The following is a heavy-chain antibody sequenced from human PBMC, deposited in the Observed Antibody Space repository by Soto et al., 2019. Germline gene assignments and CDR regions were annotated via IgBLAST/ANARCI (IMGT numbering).Heavy chain of an antibody. Sequence: EVQLVESGGGLVKPGGSLRLSCAASGFTFSNAWMSWVRQAPGKGLEWVGRIKSKTDGGTTDYAAPVKGRFTISRDDSKNTLYLQMNSLKTEDTAVYYCTTGVRIVATIDDYWGQGTLVTVSS. J-gene: IGHJ4*02. CDR1: GFTFSNAW. D-gene: IGHD5-12*01. CDR3: TTGVRIVATIDDY. CDR2: IKSKTDGGTT. V-gene: IGHV3-15*01.